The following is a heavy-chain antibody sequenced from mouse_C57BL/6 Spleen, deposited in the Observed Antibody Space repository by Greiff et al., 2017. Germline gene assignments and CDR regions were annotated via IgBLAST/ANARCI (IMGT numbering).Heavy chain of an antibody. CDR1: GFTFSSYA. V-gene: IGHV5-4*01. Sequence: EVHLVESGGGLVKPGGSLKLSCAASGFTFSSYAMSWVRQTPEKRLEWVATISDGGSYTYYPDNVKGRFTISRDNAKNNLYLQMSHLKSEDTAMYYCAREWGMISNGYFDVWGTGTTVTVSS. CDR3: AREWGMISNGYFDV. CDR2: ISDGGSYT. D-gene: IGHD2-4*01. J-gene: IGHJ1*03.